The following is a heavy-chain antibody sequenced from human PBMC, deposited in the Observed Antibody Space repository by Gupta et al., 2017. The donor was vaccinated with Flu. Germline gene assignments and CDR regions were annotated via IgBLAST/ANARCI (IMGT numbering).Heavy chain of an antibody. D-gene: IGHD2-2*01. CDR3: ARGGQYQLSRENY. V-gene: IGHV3-33*01. Sequence: VLLVESGGGVVQPGASLRPSCVVSGDGFGSYGMHWVRQDPGKGLEWVAIIWYDGSNKYYADSVKGRFTIARDNSKNTLFLQMNSLRAEDTAVYYCARGGQYQLSRENYWGQGTLVTVSS. J-gene: IGHJ4*02. CDR1: GDGFGSYG. CDR2: IWYDGSNK.